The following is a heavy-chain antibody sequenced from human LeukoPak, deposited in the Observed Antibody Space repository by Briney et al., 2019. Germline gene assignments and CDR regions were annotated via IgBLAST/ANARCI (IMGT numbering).Heavy chain of an antibody. Sequence: PSETLSLTCAVYGGSFSGYYWSWIRQPPGKGLEWIGEINHSGSTNYNPSLKSRVTISLDTSKNQFSLKLSSVTAADTAVYYCARTGSTVTMLYPFDHWGQGTLVTVSS. V-gene: IGHV4-34*01. CDR2: INHSGST. J-gene: IGHJ4*02. D-gene: IGHD4-17*01. CDR1: GGSFSGYY. CDR3: ARTGSTVTMLYPFDH.